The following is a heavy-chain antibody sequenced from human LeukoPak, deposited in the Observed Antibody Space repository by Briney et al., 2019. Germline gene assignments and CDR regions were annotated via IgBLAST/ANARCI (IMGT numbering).Heavy chain of an antibody. J-gene: IGHJ4*02. CDR1: GFTFSSYW. Sequence: PGGSLRLSCAASGFTFSSYWMNWVRQAPGKGLVWVSRIASDGSSTTYADSVKGRFSISRDNAKNSLYLQMNSLRAEDTAVYYCARDQYYDFWSGYSYYFDYWGQGTLVTVSS. CDR3: ARDQYYDFWSGYSYYFDY. D-gene: IGHD3-3*01. CDR2: IASDGSST. V-gene: IGHV3-74*01.